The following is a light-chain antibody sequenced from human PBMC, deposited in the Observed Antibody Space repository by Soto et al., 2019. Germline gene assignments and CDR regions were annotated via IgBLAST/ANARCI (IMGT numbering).Light chain of an antibody. J-gene: IGKJ1*01. V-gene: IGKV3D-15*01. CDR1: QSVSSN. CDR3: QQYYSTPWT. Sequence: EVVMTQSPATLSVSPGERATLSCRASQSVSSNLAWYQQKPGQAPRLFIYGASTRATGIPARFSGSGSGTEFTLTISSLQAEDVAVYYCQQYYSTPWTFGQGTKVDIK. CDR2: GAS.